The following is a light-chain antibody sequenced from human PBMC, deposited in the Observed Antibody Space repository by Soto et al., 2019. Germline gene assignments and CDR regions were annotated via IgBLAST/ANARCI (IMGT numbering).Light chain of an antibody. CDR2: KVS. CDR3: MQGTHWPWT. J-gene: IGKJ1*01. V-gene: IGKV2-30*01. CDR1: QSLVYSEGNTY. Sequence: DVVMTQSPLSLPVTLGQPASISCRSSQSLVYSEGNTYLNWFQQRPGQSPRRLIYKVSNRDSGVPDRFGGSGSGTDFTLKISRVEAEDVGVYYCMQGTHWPWTFGQGTKVEIK.